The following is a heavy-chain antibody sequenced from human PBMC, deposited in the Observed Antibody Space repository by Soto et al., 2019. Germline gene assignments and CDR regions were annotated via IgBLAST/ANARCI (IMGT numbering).Heavy chain of an antibody. V-gene: IGHV6-1*01. J-gene: IGHJ4*02. D-gene: IGHD6-19*01. CDR3: ARAPYRSGWTLDN. CDR1: GDSVSSNSGA. CDR2: TYYRSKWYN. Sequence: SQTLSLTCVISGDSVSSNSGAWNWIRQSPSRGLEWLGRTYYRSKWYNDYAVSVKSRITINPDTSKNQFSMQLDSVTPEDTAVYYCARAPYRSGWTLDNWGQGTLVTVSS.